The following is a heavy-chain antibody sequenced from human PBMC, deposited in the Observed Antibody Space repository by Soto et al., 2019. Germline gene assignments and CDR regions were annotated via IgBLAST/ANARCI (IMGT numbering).Heavy chain of an antibody. CDR3: ARRAYDAFDI. CDR1: GYTFTSYG. CDR2: INAGNGNT. V-gene: IGHV1-3*05. Sequence: QVQLVQSGAEEKKPGASVQVSCKASGYTFTSYGIHWVRQAPGQRLEWMGWINAGNGNTKYSQTFHGRVTITRDTSASTAYMELSSLRSEDTAVYYCARRAYDAFDIWGQGTVVTVSS. J-gene: IGHJ3*02.